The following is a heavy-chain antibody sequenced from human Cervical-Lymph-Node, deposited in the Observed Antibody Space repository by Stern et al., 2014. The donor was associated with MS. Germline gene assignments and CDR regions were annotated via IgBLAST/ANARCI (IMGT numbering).Heavy chain of an antibody. CDR3: ARDLLTYYDFWSGQNPFDY. D-gene: IGHD3-3*01. Sequence: VQLVESGGGVVQPGRSLRLSCAASGFTFSSYAMHWVRQAPGKGLEWVAVISYDGSNKYYADSVKGRFTLSRDNFKNPLYLPMNSLRAEDTAVYYCARDLLTYYDFWSGQNPFDYWGQGTLVTVSS. V-gene: IGHV3-30-3*01. CDR1: GFTFSSYA. J-gene: IGHJ4*02. CDR2: ISYDGSNK.